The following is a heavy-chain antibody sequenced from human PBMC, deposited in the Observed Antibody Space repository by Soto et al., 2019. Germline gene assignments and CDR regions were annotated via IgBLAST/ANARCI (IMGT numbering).Heavy chain of an antibody. J-gene: IGHJ6*03. CDR1: GFTFRSYA. CDR2: ISHDGNVN. D-gene: IGHD2-8*02. V-gene: IGHV3-30*18. Sequence: GGSLRLSCEASGFTFRSYAMHWVRQAPGKGLEWVAVISHDGNVNYYSESVKGRFTMSRDNSKDTVYLQMDSLRTEDTAVYFCAKDEYWESHFYYFMDLWGKGTPVTVSS. CDR3: AKDEYWESHFYYFMDL.